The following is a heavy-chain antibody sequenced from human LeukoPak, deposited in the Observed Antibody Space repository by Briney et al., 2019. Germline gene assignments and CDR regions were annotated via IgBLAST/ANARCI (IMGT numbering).Heavy chain of an antibody. CDR2: ISGSGGST. CDR3: AKRKGPDYYDSSGYYWVYAFDI. Sequence: PGGSLRLSCAASGFTFSSYAMSWVRQAPGKGLEWVSAISGSGGSTYYADSVKGRFTISRDNSKNTLYLQMNSLRAEDTAVYYCAKRKGPDYYDSSGYYWVYAFDIWGQGTMVTVSS. CDR1: GFTFSSYA. J-gene: IGHJ3*02. V-gene: IGHV3-23*01. D-gene: IGHD3-22*01.